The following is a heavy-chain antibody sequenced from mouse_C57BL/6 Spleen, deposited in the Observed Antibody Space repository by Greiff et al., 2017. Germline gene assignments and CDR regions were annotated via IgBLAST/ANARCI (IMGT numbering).Heavy chain of an antibody. Sequence: EVKLLESGGGLVKPGGSLKLSCAASGFTFSSYAMSWVRQTPEKRLEWVATISDGGSYTYYPDNVKGRFTISRDNAKNNLYLQMSHLKSEDTAMYDCARDDDGYFGYWGQGTTLTVSS. CDR2: ISDGGSYT. CDR1: GFTFSSYA. D-gene: IGHD2-3*01. CDR3: ARDDDGYFGY. J-gene: IGHJ2*01. V-gene: IGHV5-4*01.